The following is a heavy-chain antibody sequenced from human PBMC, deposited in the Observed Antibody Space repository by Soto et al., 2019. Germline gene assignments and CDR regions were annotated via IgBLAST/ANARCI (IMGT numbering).Heavy chain of an antibody. V-gene: IGHV3-64*01. CDR3: ARRARPDFYYMDV. Sequence: ESEGGLAQPGGSLRLSCAASGFTLSGYAMDWVRQAPGKGLEYVSGISSNGVGTYYANSVQGRFTISRDNSKNTVYLQMGSLRPEDMAVYYCARRARPDFYYMDVWGKGTTVTVSS. CDR1: GFTLSGYA. J-gene: IGHJ6*03. CDR2: ISSNGVGT. D-gene: IGHD6-6*01.